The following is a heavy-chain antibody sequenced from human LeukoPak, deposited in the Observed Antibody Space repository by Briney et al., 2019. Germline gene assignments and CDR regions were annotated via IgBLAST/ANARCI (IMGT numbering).Heavy chain of an antibody. CDR2: LNPNSGAT. Sequence: ASVKVSCKASGYTFTAYYMHWVRQAPGQGLEWMGWLNPNSGATEYAQKFQDRVTITRDTSISTAYMELSRLISADTAVYYCARDRSPFDYWGQGTLVTVSS. V-gene: IGHV1-2*02. CDR3: ARDRSPFDY. J-gene: IGHJ4*02. CDR1: GYTFTAYY.